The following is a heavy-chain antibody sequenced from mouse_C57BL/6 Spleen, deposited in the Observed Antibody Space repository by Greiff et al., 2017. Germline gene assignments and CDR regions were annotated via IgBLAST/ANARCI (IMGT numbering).Heavy chain of an antibody. J-gene: IGHJ1*03. D-gene: IGHD1-2*01. V-gene: IGHV5-17*01. Sequence: EVQLVESGGGLVKPGGSLKLSCAASGFTFSDYGMHWVRQAPEKGLEWVAYISSGSSTIYYADTVKGRFTISRDNAKNTLFLQMTSLRSEDTAMYYCARAATAHYWYFDVWGTGTTVTVSS. CDR1: GFTFSDYG. CDR3: ARAATAHYWYFDV. CDR2: ISSGSSTI.